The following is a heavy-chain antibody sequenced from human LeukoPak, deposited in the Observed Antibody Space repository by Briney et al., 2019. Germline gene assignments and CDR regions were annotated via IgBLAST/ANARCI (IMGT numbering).Heavy chain of an antibody. Sequence: ASVKVSCKVSGYTLTELSMHWVRQAPGKGLEWMGGFDPEDGETIYAQKFQGRVTMTEDTSTDTAYMELSSLRSEDTAVYYCWAMVRGVIALYYGMDVWGRGTKVTVSS. CDR1: GYTLTELS. V-gene: IGHV1-24*01. CDR3: WAMVRGVIALYYGMDV. CDR2: FDPEDGET. D-gene: IGHD3-10*01. J-gene: IGHJ6*02.